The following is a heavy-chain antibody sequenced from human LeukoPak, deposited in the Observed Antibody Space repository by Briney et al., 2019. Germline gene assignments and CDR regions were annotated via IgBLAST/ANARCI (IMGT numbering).Heavy chain of an antibody. CDR3: ARGGYYQVDY. Sequence: SETLSLTCAVYGGSFSGYYWSWIRQPPGKGLEWIGEINHSGSTDYNPSLKSRVTISVDTSKNQFSLKLSSVTAADTAVYYCARGGYYQVDYWGQGTLVTVSS. V-gene: IGHV4-34*01. CDR2: INHSGST. CDR1: GGSFSGYY. J-gene: IGHJ4*02. D-gene: IGHD3-3*01.